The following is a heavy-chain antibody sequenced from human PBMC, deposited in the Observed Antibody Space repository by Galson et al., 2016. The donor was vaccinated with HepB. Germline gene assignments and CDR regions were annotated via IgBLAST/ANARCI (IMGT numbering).Heavy chain of an antibody. CDR2: IRDKAHNYAT. CDR3: SRRGESDITPFHP. J-gene: IGHJ5*02. Sequence: SLRLSCATSGFTISESAMHWVRQGPGKGLEWLGRIRDKAHNYATAYAASVEGRFTFSRDDSKNTAYLEINSVRTEDTAIYYCSRRGESDITPFHPWGQGTLVTVSS. CDR1: GFTISESA. V-gene: IGHV3-73*01. D-gene: IGHD2-15*01.